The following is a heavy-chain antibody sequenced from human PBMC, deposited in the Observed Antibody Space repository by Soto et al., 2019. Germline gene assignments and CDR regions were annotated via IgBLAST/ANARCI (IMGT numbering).Heavy chain of an antibody. Sequence: XETLSLTCTVSGGSISSSSSYWGWIRQPPGKVLEWIGTSHYNGRTYYNPSLMSRVTISVDTSKSQTSLRLTSVTAADTAVYYCARNKAESSRYLLPDVWGQGTLVTVSS. CDR1: GGSISSSSSY. D-gene: IGHD6-13*01. CDR2: SHYNGRT. J-gene: IGHJ4*02. V-gene: IGHV4-39*01. CDR3: ARNKAESSRYLLPDV.